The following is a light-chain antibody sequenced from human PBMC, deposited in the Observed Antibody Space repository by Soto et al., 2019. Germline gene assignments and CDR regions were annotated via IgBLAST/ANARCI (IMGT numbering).Light chain of an antibody. CDR3: CSYAGSYTLWV. V-gene: IGLV2-11*01. CDR2: DVS. J-gene: IGLJ3*02. Sequence: QSVLTQPRSVSGSPGQSVAISCTGTSSDVGGYNYVSWYQQDPGKAPKLIIYDVSKRPSGVPDRFSGSKSGNTASLTISGLQAEDEADYYCCSYAGSYTLWVFGGGTKVTV. CDR1: SSDVGGYNY.